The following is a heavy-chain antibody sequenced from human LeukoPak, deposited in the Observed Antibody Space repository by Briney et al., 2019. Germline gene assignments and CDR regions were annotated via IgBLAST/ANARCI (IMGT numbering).Heavy chain of an antibody. CDR1: GGSISSGYF. CDR2: IYTSGST. D-gene: IGHD2-8*02. V-gene: IGHV4-61*02. CDR3: ARGYSTGSKSFSLYYYMDV. J-gene: IGHJ6*03. Sequence: SETLSLTCTVSGGSISSGYFWTWIRQAAGKGLEWIGRIYTSGSTKYNPSLKSRVTISLDMSKNQFSLKLTSVTAADTAVYYCARGYSTGSKSFSLYYYMDVWGKGTTVTV.